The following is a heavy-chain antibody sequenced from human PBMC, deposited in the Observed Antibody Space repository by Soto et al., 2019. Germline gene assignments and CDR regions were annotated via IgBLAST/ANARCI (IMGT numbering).Heavy chain of an antibody. J-gene: IGHJ4*02. CDR2: ISFNSANT. V-gene: IGHV3-9*01. CDR3: AKGSSGWIYFTY. Sequence: PGGSLRLSCAASGFKFDDYAMHWVRQAPGKGLEWVSGISFNSANTAYADSVKGRFTISRDNAKNTLYLQMNSLRAEDTAVYYCAKGSSGWIYFTYCGQGTLVTVSS. CDR1: GFKFDDYA. D-gene: IGHD5-12*01.